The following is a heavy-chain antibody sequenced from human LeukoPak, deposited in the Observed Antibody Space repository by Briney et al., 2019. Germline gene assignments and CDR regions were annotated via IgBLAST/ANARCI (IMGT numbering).Heavy chain of an antibody. J-gene: IGHJ6*03. CDR3: ARLLYVDFWSGYSTQSYMDV. D-gene: IGHD3-3*01. Sequence: GESPKISCKGSGYSFTSYWIGWVRQMPGKGLDWMGIIYPGDSDTRYSPSFQGQVTISADKSISTAYLQWSSLKASDTAMYYCARLLYVDFWSGYSTQSYMDVWGKGTTVTVSS. CDR2: IYPGDSDT. CDR1: GYSFTSYW. V-gene: IGHV5-51*03.